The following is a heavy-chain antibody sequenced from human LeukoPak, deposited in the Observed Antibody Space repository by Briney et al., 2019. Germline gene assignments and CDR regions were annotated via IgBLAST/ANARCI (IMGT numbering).Heavy chain of an antibody. CDR1: GFTFSNYN. V-gene: IGHV3-21*01. CDR2: ISSSSSYI. CDR3: ARDLAGSSLGY. Sequence: GGSLRLSCAASGFTFSNYNMNWVRQAPGKGLQWVSSISSSSSYIYYADSVKGRFTISRDNAKNSLYLQMNSLTAEDTAVYFCARDLAGSSLGYWGQGTLVTVSS. D-gene: IGHD1-26*01. J-gene: IGHJ4*02.